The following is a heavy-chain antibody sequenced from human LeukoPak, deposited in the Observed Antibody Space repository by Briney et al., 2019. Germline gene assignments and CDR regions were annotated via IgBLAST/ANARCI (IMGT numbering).Heavy chain of an antibody. D-gene: IGHD2-2*03. Sequence: SETPSLTCTVSGGSISSYYWSWIRQPAGKGLEWIGRIYTSGSTNYNPSLNSRVTMSVATSKNQFSLKLSSVPAADTAVYYCARDGYCSSTSCSLDYFDYWGQGTLVTVSS. V-gene: IGHV4-4*07. CDR1: GGSISSYY. CDR3: ARDGYCSSTSCSLDYFDY. J-gene: IGHJ4*02. CDR2: IYTSGST.